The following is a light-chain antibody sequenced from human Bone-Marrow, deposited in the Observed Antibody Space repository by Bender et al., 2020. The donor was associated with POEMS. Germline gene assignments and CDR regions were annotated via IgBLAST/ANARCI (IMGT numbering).Light chain of an antibody. Sequence: QSVLPQPPSASGTPGQRVTISCSGSSSNIGTNPVNWYQQLPGTAPKLLIYINNQRPSGVPDRFSGSKSGTSASLAIGGLQSEDEADYYCAAWEDSLNGWVFGGGTKLTVL. CDR1: SSNIGTNP. CDR2: INN. J-gene: IGLJ3*02. V-gene: IGLV1-44*01. CDR3: AAWEDSLNGWV.